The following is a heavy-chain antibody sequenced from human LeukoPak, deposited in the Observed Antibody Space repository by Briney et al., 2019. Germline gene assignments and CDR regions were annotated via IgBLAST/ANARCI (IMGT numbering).Heavy chain of an antibody. J-gene: IGHJ4*02. D-gene: IGHD2-15*01. V-gene: IGHV3-30*18. CDR1: GFTFADYG. CDR3: AKDRGSCSGDSCYSVDY. Sequence: PGGSLRLSCTASGFTFADYGMSWFRQTPGKGLEWVAVISSDGTNKHYADSVKGRFTISRDSSKNTLYLQMSSLRPEDTAVYYCAKDRGSCSGDSCYSVDYWGQGTLVTVSS. CDR2: ISSDGTNK.